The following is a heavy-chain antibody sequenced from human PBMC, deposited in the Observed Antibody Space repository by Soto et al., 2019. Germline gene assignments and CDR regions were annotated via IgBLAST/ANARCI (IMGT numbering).Heavy chain of an antibody. V-gene: IGHV2-5*02. CDR2: IYWDDDK. J-gene: IGHJ4*02. CDR1: AFSLTETGMG. CDR3: AHRRSGYFDS. Sequence: QITLKESGPTLVKPTQTLTLTCTFSAFSLTETGMGVGWIRQPPGKALEWLALIYWDDDKRYSPSLKRGLTISKDASKNQVVLTKTNVDAVDTATYYCAHRRSGYFDSWGQGTLVTVSS.